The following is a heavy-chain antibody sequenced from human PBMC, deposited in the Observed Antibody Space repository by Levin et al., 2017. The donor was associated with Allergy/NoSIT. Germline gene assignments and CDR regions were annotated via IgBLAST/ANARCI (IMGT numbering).Heavy chain of an antibody. CDR2: IYYSGST. CDR1: GGSISSYY. CDR3: ARAYCGGDCYWGDNWFDP. Sequence: GSLRLSCTVSGGSISSYYWSWIRQPPGKGLEWIGYIYYSGSTNYNPSLKSRVTISVDTSKNQFSLKLSSVTAADTAVYYCARAYCGGDCYWGDNWFDPWGQGTLVTVSS. J-gene: IGHJ5*02. V-gene: IGHV4-59*01. D-gene: IGHD2-21*02.